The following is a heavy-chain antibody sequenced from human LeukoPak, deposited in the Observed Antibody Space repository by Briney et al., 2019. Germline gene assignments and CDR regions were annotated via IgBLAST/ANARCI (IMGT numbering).Heavy chain of an antibody. CDR2: VSYTGRT. CDR1: GGPLSGHY. J-gene: IGHJ3*01. Sequence: SETLSLTCTVSGGPLSGHYWRWIRQPPGKRLEWIGYVSYTGRTKYNPSLQSRVTISIDTSKSQFSLKLTSVTSADTAVYSCARLIDNDISGVPDPFDVWGQGTTVIVSS. V-gene: IGHV4-59*11. CDR3: ARLIDNDISGVPDPFDV. D-gene: IGHD3-22*01.